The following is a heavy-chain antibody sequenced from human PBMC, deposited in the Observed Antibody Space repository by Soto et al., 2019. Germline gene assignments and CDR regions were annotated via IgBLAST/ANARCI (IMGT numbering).Heavy chain of an antibody. J-gene: IGHJ6*02. Sequence: ASVKVSCKASGYTFTSYAMNWVRQAPGQGLEWMGWINTNTGNPTYAQGFTGRFVFSLDTSVSTAYLQICSLKAEDTAVYYCARERGGGIVLVPAAPSHRPQNYYYYGMDVWGQGTTVTVSS. CDR2: INTNTGNP. CDR1: GYTFTSYA. V-gene: IGHV7-4-1*01. D-gene: IGHD2-2*01. CDR3: ARERGGGIVLVPAAPSHRPQNYYYYGMDV.